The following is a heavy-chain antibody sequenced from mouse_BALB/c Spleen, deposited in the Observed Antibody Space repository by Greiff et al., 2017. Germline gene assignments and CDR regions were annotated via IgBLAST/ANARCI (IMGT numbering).Heavy chain of an antibody. Sequence: EVHLVESGGGLVKPGGSLKLSCAASGFTFSDYYMYWVRQTPEKRLEWVATISDGGSYTYYPDSVKGRFTISRDNAKNNLYLQMSSLKSEDTAMYYCARGHYYGSSYDYAMDYWGQGTSVTVSS. J-gene: IGHJ4*01. CDR2: ISDGGSYT. CDR3: ARGHYYGSSYDYAMDY. CDR1: GFTFSDYY. D-gene: IGHD1-1*01. V-gene: IGHV5-4*02.